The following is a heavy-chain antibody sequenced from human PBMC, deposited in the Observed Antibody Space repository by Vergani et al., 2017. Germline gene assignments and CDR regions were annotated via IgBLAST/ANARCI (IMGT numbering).Heavy chain of an antibody. CDR1: GFTFSDYY. Sequence: QVQLVESGGGLVKPGGSLRLSCAASGFTFSDYYMSWIRQAPGKGLEWVSYISSSGSTIYYADSVKGRFTISRDNAKNSLYLQMNSLRAEDTAVYYWARVSSAAGTRALIDPRYWYFDLWGRGTLVTVSS. CDR2: ISSSGSTI. D-gene: IGHD6-13*01. CDR3: ARVSSAAGTRALIDPRYWYFDL. J-gene: IGHJ2*01. V-gene: IGHV3-11*01.